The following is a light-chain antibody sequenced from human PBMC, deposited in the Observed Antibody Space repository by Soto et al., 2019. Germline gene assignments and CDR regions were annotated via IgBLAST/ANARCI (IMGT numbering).Light chain of an antibody. Sequence: AIPLTPSPSSLSASVGARVTITCRASQDIRGALAWYQQKPGKAPKILIYDVSTLDSGVPTRFSGSSSGTDFPLTLSSRQPVDFATYYCQQFNSYPITFGQGTRLQIK. V-gene: IGKV1-13*02. J-gene: IGKJ5*01. CDR3: QQFNSYPIT. CDR2: DVS. CDR1: QDIRGA.